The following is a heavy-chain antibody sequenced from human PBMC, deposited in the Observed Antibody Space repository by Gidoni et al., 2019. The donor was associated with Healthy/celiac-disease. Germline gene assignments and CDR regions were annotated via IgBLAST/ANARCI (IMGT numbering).Heavy chain of an antibody. CDR3: ARDRGYFDWLLSH. J-gene: IGHJ4*02. D-gene: IGHD3-9*01. V-gene: IGHV3-30-3*01. CDR1: GFTFSRYA. CDR2: ISYDGSNK. Sequence: QVQLVASGGGVVQPGRSLRLSCAASGFTFSRYAMHWVPQAPGKGLGWVAVISYDGSNKYYADSVKGRFTISRDNSKNTLYLQMNSLRAEDTAVYYCARDRGYFDWLLSHWGQGTLVTVSS.